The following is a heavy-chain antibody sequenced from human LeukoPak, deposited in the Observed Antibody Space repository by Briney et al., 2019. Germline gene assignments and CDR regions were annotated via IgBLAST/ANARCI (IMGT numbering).Heavy chain of an antibody. CDR1: GYSISSGYY. CDR2: IYHSGRT. D-gene: IGHD3-10*01. J-gene: IGHJ4*02. Sequence: SETLSLTCTVSGYSISSGYYWGWIRQPPGKGLEWIGSIYHSGRTFYNPSLKSRVTMSVDTSKNQFPLKLSSVTAADTAVYYCARGAYYYGSGSYEGDYWGQGTLVTVSS. V-gene: IGHV4-38-2*02. CDR3: ARGAYYYGSGSYEGDY.